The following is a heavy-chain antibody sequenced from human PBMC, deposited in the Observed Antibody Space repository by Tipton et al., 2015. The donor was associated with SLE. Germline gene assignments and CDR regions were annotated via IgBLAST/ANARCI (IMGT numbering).Heavy chain of an antibody. D-gene: IGHD3-10*01. Sequence: GSLRLSCAASGFTFSVHTMHWVLQAPGKGLEWVSSISSSSSYIYYADSVKGRFTISRDNAKNSLYLQMNSLRAEDTAVYYCARATEQYYYGSGRPIHFELWGRGNLVNVAS. CDR2: ISSSSSYI. V-gene: IGHV3-21*01. CDR1: GFTFSVHT. J-gene: IGHJ2*01. CDR3: ARATEQYYYGSGRPIHFEL.